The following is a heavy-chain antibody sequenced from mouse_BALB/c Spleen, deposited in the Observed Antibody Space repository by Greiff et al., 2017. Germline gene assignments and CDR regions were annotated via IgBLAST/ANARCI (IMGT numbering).Heavy chain of an antibody. D-gene: IGHD2-12*01. CDR3: ARYDGYYAMDY. Sequence: DVMLVESGGGLVKPGGSLKLSCAASGFTFSSYAMSWVRQSPEKRLEWVAEISSGGSYTYYPDTVTGRFTISRDNAKNTLYLEMSSLRSEDTAMYYCARYDGYYAMDYWGQGTSVTVSS. CDR1: GFTFSSYA. CDR2: ISSGGSYT. V-gene: IGHV5-9-4*01. J-gene: IGHJ4*01.